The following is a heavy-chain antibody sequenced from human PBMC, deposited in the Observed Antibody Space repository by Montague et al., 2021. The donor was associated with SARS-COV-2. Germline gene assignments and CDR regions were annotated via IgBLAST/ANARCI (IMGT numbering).Heavy chain of an antibody. J-gene: IGHJ3*01. CDR1: GVSITSGGYF. CDR3: AREWGGFGV. D-gene: IGHD1-26*01. Sequence: TLSLTCTVSGVSITSGGYFWSWIRQPPGRGLEWIGYIYNSGSAHYNPSLTSRVSISIDTSNNQFSLKLTSVTTADTAIYYCAREWGGFGVWGQGTMVTVSS. CDR2: IYNSGSA. V-gene: IGHV4-31*03.